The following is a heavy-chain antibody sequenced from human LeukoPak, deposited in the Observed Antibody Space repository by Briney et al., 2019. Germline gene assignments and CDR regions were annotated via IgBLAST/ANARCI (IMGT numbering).Heavy chain of an antibody. CDR3: TKEVGYSGYDPFDY. CDR2: TSGSGGST. D-gene: IGHD5-12*01. V-gene: IGHV3-23*01. J-gene: IGHJ4*02. Sequence: GGSLRLSCAASGFTFSSYAMSWVRQAPGKGLEWVSATSGSGGSTYYADSVKGRFTISRDNSRNTLYLQMNSLRAEDTAVYFCTKEVGYSGYDPFDYWGQRTLVTVSS. CDR1: GFTFSSYA.